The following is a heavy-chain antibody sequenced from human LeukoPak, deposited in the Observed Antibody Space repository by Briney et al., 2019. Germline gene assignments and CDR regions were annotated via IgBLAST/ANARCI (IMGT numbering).Heavy chain of an antibody. Sequence: SETLSLTCTGSGGSISSSSYYWGWIRQPPGKGLEWIGSIYYSGSTYCNPSLKSRVTISVDTSKNQFSLKLSSVTAADTAVYYCARPQYSSSSAWFDPWGQGTLVTVSS. CDR3: ARPQYSSSSAWFDP. V-gene: IGHV4-39*01. J-gene: IGHJ5*02. CDR1: GGSISSSSYY. CDR2: IYYSGST. D-gene: IGHD6-6*01.